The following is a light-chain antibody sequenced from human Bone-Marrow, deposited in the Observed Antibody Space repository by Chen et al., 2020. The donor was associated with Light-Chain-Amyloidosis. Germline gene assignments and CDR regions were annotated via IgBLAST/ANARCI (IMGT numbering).Light chain of an antibody. V-gene: IGLV3-21*02. CDR1: KIGSTS. CDR2: DDS. Sequence: SYVLTQPSSVSVAPGQTATIACGGNKIGSTSVHWYQQTPGQAPLLVVYDDSDRPSGIPERLSGSNSGNTATLTISRVEAGDEADYYCQVWDRSSDRPVFGGGTKLIVL. J-gene: IGLJ3*02. CDR3: QVWDRSSDRPV.